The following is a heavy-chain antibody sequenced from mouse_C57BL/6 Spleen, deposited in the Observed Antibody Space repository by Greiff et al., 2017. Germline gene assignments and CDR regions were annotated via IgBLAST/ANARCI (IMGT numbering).Heavy chain of an antibody. D-gene: IGHD2-2*01. CDR3: TRIYYGYDGYFDY. CDR2: IRNKANNHAT. V-gene: IGHV6-6*01. J-gene: IGHJ2*01. CDR1: GFTFSDAW. Sequence: VTVVESGGGLVQPGGSMKLSCAASGFTFSDAWMDWVRQSPEKGLEWVAEIRNKANNHATYYAESVKGRFTISRDDSKSSVYLQMNSLRAEDTGIYYCTRIYYGYDGYFDYWGQGTTLTVSS.